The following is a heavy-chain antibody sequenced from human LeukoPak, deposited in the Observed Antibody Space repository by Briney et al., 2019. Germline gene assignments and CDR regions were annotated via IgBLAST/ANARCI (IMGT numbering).Heavy chain of an antibody. D-gene: IGHD3-22*01. V-gene: IGHV4-59*08. CDR3: ARQTVGDYDSSGYPMYYFDY. Sequence: SSETLSLTCTVSGGSIGSYYWSWIRQPPGKGLEWIGYIYYSGSTNYNPSLKSRVTISVDTSKNQFSLKLSSVTAADTAVYYCARQTVGDYDSSGYPMYYFDYWGQGNLVTVSS. CDR1: GGSIGSYY. CDR2: IYYSGST. J-gene: IGHJ4*02.